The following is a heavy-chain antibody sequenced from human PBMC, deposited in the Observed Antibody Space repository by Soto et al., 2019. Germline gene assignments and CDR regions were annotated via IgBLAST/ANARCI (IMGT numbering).Heavy chain of an antibody. CDR3: ARSWYSSPFYYYYYYMDV. J-gene: IGHJ6*03. D-gene: IGHD6-6*01. CDR1: GGSFSGYY. V-gene: IGHV4-34*01. Sequence: PSETLSLTCAVYGGSFSGYYWSWIRQPPGKGLEWIGEINHSGSTNYNPSLKSRVTISVDTSKNQFSLKLSSVTAADTAVYYCARSWYSSPFYYYYYYMDVWGKGTTVTVSS. CDR2: INHSGST.